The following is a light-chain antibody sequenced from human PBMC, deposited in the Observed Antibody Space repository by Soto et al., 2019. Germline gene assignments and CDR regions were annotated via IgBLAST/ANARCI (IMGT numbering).Light chain of an antibody. CDR2: GAS. CDR3: QQYGISPPLS. CDR1: QSVTSSY. V-gene: IGKV3-20*01. J-gene: IGKJ4*01. Sequence: EIVLTQSPGTLSLSPGERATLSCRASQSVTSSYLAWYQQKPGLAPSLLIYGASSRATGIPERFSGSGSGTDVTITISRREPEEFSVYYYQQYGISPPLSFGGGTKVEIK.